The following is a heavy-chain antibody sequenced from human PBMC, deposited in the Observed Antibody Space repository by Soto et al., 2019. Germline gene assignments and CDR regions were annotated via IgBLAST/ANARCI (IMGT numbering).Heavy chain of an antibody. CDR2: ISWNSGSI. CDR3: AKRAGVEDAFDI. V-gene: IGHV3-9*01. CDR1: GFTFDDYA. J-gene: IGHJ3*02. Sequence: EVQLVESGGGLVQPGRSLRLSCAASGFTFDDYAMHWVRQAPGKGLEWVSGISWNSGSIGYADSVKGRFTISRDNAKNSLYLQMNSLRAEDTALYYCAKRAGVEDAFDIWGQGTMVTVSS.